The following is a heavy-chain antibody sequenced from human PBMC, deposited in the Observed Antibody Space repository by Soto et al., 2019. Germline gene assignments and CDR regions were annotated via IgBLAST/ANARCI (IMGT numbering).Heavy chain of an antibody. V-gene: IGHV3-23*04. J-gene: IGHJ4*02. CDR2: LSGSGGT. Sequence: EVKLVESGGGLVQPGGSLRLSCAASGFTFSGYAMSWVRQAPGKGLEWVSGLSGSGGTLYADSVEGRFTISRDNSKNTLYLQMNSLRAEDAAIYYCAKEKDYDYVWGSSRYASDYWGQGTLVTVSS. CDR3: AKEKDYDYVWGSSRYASDY. D-gene: IGHD3-16*02. CDR1: GFTFSGYA.